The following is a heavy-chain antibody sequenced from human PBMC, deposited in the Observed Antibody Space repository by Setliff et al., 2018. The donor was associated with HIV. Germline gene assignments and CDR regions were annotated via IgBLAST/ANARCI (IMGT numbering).Heavy chain of an antibody. CDR1: GFTFISYG. J-gene: IGHJ3*02. V-gene: IGHV3-30*02. CDR3: AKMHTAMDPDTFDI. D-gene: IGHD5-18*01. Sequence: GGSLRLSCAVSGFTFISYGMYWVRQAPGKGLEWVANIKYDGSEKYYVGSVKGRFTISRDNSKNTMFLQMNSLRVEDTAIYYCAKMHTAMDPDTFDIWGQGTMVTVSS. CDR2: IKYDGSEK.